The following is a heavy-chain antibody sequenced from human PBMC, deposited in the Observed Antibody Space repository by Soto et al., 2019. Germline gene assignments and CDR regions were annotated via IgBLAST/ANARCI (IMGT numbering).Heavy chain of an antibody. CDR3: AKARGANNWTNYYGLDV. V-gene: IGHV3-30*18. CDR1: GVSFANYG. CDR2: ITYEGSNK. D-gene: IGHD1-1*01. J-gene: IGHJ6*01. Sequence: PGGSMRLSCAACGVSFANYGMHWVRQTPGKGLEWVALITYEGSNKYYADAVKGRFTISRDNAKNLVSMQMDSLRAEDTAVYYCAKARGANNWTNYYGLDVRGEGMTFTVSS.